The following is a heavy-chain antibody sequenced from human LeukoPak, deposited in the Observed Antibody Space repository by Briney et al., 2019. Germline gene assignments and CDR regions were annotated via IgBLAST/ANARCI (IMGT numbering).Heavy chain of an antibody. CDR1: GGAISSHY. D-gene: IGHD3-10*01. V-gene: IGHV4-59*11. J-gene: IGHJ5*02. Sequence: PSETLSLTCTVSGGAISSHYWSWIRQPPGKGLEWIGYIHYSGRTNYNPSLRGRVTMSIDTSKNHFSLKLNSLTAADTAVYYCARDLLGYYFGSGNYGSFDTWGQGTLVTVSS. CDR3: ARDLLGYYFGSGNYGSFDT. CDR2: IHYSGRT.